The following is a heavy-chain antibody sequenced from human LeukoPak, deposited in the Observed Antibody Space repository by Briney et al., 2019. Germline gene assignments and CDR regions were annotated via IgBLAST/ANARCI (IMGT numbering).Heavy chain of an antibody. Sequence: VGSLRLSCAASGFTFSSYAMSWVRQAPGKGLEWVSAISGFSEATYYADSVKGRFAISRDNSKNTLYLQMDSLRADDTAVYYCAKESAYISPRNYYFDFWGQGTLVTVSS. CDR3: AKESAYISPRNYYFDF. V-gene: IGHV3-23*01. CDR2: ISGFSEAT. J-gene: IGHJ4*02. CDR1: GFTFSSYA. D-gene: IGHD1-14*01.